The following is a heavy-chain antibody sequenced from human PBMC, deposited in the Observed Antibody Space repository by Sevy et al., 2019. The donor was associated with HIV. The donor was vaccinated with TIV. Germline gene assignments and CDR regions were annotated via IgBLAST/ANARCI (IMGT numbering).Heavy chain of an antibody. CDR2: ISRNSDYK. CDR3: ARDPHHYGDYIDY. J-gene: IGHJ4*02. V-gene: IGHV3-21*01. Sequence: EGFLRLSCAASGITFSSYSMNWVRQAPGKGLEWVSSISRNSDYKYYADSVKGRFTISRDNAKNSLYLQMNSLRAEDTAVYYCARDPHHYGDYIDYWGQGTLVTVSS. D-gene: IGHD4-17*01. CDR1: GITFSSYS.